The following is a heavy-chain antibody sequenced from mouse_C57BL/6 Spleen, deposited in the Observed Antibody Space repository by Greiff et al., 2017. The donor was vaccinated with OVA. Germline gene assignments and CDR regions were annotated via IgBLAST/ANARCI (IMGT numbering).Heavy chain of an antibody. J-gene: IGHJ2*01. D-gene: IGHD2-1*01. V-gene: IGHV1-82*01. CDR2: IYPGDGDT. CDR3: AREGRNYGNYFDY. CDR1: GYAFSSSW. Sequence: VQLQQSGPELVKPGASVKISCKASGYAFSSSWMNWVKQRPGKGLEWIGRIYPGDGDTNYNGKFKGKATLTADKSSSTAYMQLSSRKSEDSEVYFCAREGRNYGNYFDYWGQGTTLTVSS.